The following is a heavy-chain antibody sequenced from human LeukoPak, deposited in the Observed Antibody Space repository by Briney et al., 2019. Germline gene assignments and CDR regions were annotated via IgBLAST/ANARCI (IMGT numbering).Heavy chain of an antibody. J-gene: IGHJ4*02. CDR2: IDWDDDK. CDR1: VFSLSTSGMR. CDR3: ARGYSGYDFYY. D-gene: IGHD5-12*01. Sequence: VSGPTLVNPTHTLTLTCTFSVFSLSTSGMRVSWIRQPPGKALEWLARIDWDDDKFYSTSLKTRLTISKDTSKNQVVLTMTNMDPVDTATYYCARGYSGYDFYYWGQGTLVTVSS. V-gene: IGHV2-70*04.